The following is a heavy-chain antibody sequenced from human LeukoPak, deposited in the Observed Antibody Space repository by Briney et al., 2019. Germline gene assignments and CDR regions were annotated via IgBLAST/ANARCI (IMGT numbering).Heavy chain of an antibody. CDR1: GFTFSSYS. CDR3: ARGRGLIDPSINY. Sequence: PGGSLRLSCAASGFTFSSYSMNWVRQAPGKGLEWVSYISSSSSTIYYADSVKGRFTISRDNAKNSLYLQMNSLRAEDTAVYYCARGRGLIDPSINYWGQGTLVTVSS. J-gene: IGHJ4*02. CDR2: ISSSSSTI. D-gene: IGHD5-24*01. V-gene: IGHV3-48*01.